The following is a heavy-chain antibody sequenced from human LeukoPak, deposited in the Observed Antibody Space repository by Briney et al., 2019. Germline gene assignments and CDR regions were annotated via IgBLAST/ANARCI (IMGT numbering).Heavy chain of an antibody. V-gene: IGHV3-30-3*01. CDR1: GFTFSSYA. CDR3: ASPEYSSSWYYFDY. D-gene: IGHD6-13*01. J-gene: IGHJ4*02. Sequence: GGSLRLSCAASGFTFSSYAMHWVRQAPGKGLERVAVISYDGSNKYYADSVKGRFTISRDNSKNKLYLQMNNLRAEDTAVYYCASPEYSSSWYYFDYWGQGTLVTVSS. CDR2: ISYDGSNK.